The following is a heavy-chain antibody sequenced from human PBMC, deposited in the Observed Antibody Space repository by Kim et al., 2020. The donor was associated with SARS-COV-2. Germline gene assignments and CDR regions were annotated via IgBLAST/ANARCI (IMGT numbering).Heavy chain of an antibody. CDR1: GGSISSYY. CDR2: IYYSGST. V-gene: IGHV4-59*01. CDR3: ARAPPYCTNGVCYTGWFDP. D-gene: IGHD2-8*01. J-gene: IGHJ5*02. Sequence: SETLSLTCTVSGGSISSYYWSWIRQPPGKGLEWIGYIYYSGSTNYNPSLKSRVTISVDTSKNQFSLKLSSVTAADTAVYYCARAPPYCTNGVCYTGWFDPWGQGTLVTVSS.